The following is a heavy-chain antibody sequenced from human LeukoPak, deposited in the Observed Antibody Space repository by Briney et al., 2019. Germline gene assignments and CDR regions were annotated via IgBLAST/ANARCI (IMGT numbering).Heavy chain of an antibody. J-gene: IGHJ5*02. V-gene: IGHV4-31*03. CDR1: GGSISSGGYY. Sequence: PSETLSLTCTVSGGSISSGGYYWSWIRQHPGKGLEWIGYIYYSGSTYYNPSLKSRVTISVDTSKNQFSLKLSSVTAADTAVYYCARVSGGRENWFDPWGQGTLVTVSS. D-gene: IGHD2-15*01. CDR2: IYYSGST. CDR3: ARVSGGRENWFDP.